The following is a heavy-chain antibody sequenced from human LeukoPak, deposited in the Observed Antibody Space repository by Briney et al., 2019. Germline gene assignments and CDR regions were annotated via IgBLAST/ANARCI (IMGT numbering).Heavy chain of an antibody. Sequence: SQTLSLTCAISGDSVSSNSATWNWIRQSPSRGLEWLGRTYYRSKWYNDYSVSVKSRVTINPDTSKNQFSLQLNSVTPEDTAVYHCARGKEVMVDDYYYQYMDVWGKGTTDTVSS. CDR1: GDSVSSNSAT. V-gene: IGHV6-1*01. J-gene: IGHJ6*03. CDR2: TYYRSKWYN. D-gene: IGHD2-8*01. CDR3: ARGKEVMVDDYYYQYMDV.